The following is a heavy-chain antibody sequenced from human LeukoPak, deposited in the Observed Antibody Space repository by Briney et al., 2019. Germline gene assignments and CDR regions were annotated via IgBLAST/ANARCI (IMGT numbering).Heavy chain of an antibody. D-gene: IGHD3-22*01. V-gene: IGHV3-23*01. CDR2: IHPNGVNT. CDR1: GFIFSNNG. CDR3: AKALYDSQLSGDP. J-gene: IGHJ5*02. Sequence: QTGGSLRLSCEASGFIFSNNGMAWVRQAPGKGLEWVSSIHPNGVNTHYADSVKGRFAISRDNPKNTLFLQMNSLRVEDTAIYYCAKALYDSQLSGDPWGQGTLVTVSS.